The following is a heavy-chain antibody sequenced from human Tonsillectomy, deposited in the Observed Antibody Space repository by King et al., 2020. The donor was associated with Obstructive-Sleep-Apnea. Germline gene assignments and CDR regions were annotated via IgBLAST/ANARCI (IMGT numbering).Heavy chain of an antibody. CDR2: IFFSGST. V-gene: IGHV4-39*07. CDR1: GGSVRTNSYY. J-gene: IGHJ4*02. D-gene: IGHD2-21*02. Sequence: QLQESGPGLVKPSETLSLTCTVSGGSVRTNSYYWGWIRQPPGKGLEWIGGIFFSGSTYYNPSLKSRVTISVDTSQNHFSLKLNSVTAADTAVYYCARFKSLVSHLAYCGGDCYFDYWGQGTLVTVSS. CDR3: ARFKSLVSHLAYCGGDCYFDY.